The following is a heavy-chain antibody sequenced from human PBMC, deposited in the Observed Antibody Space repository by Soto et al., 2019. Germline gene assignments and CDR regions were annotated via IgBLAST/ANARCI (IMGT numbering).Heavy chain of an antibody. CDR2: ISNDGSNN. CDR3: GKDNLVCSGGDCPLYYYYGMDV. CDR1: GFTFRSYG. D-gene: IGHD2-21*02. V-gene: IGHV3-30*18. Sequence: VQLVESGGGVVQPGTSLRLSCAASGFTFRSYGMHWVRQAPGKGLEWLAVISNDGSNNYLADSVKGRLALSGDNSRNTLSLQINSLRVEDSAVYYCGKDNLVCSGGDCPLYYYYGMDVWGQGTTVTVSS. J-gene: IGHJ6*02.